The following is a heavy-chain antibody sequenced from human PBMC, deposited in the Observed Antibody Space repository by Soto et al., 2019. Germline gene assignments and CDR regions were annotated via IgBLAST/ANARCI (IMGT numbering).Heavy chain of an antibody. CDR3: ITLKYGMDV. V-gene: IGHV3-15*07. Sequence: EVQLVESGGGLVKPGGSLRVSCAASGFTFSNVWMNWVRQAPGKGLEWVGRIKSKIDGGTIDYAAPVKGRFTISRDDLKNTLYLQMNSLKIEDTAVYYCITLKYGMDVWGQGTTFTVSS. CDR1: GFTFSNVW. CDR2: IKSKIDGGTI. J-gene: IGHJ6*02.